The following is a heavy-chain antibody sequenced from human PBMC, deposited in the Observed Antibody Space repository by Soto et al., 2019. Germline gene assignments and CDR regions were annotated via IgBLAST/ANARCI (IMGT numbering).Heavy chain of an antibody. J-gene: IGHJ4*02. CDR1: GYTFTSYY. Sequence: GASVKVSCKASGYTFTSYYMHWVRQAPGQGLEWMGIINPSGGSTSYAQKFQGRVTMTRDTSTSTVYMELSSLRSEDTAAYYCARDEGDSSGYYPNYFDYWGQGTLVNVSS. CDR2: INPSGGST. D-gene: IGHD3-22*01. CDR3: ARDEGDSSGYYPNYFDY. V-gene: IGHV1-46*01.